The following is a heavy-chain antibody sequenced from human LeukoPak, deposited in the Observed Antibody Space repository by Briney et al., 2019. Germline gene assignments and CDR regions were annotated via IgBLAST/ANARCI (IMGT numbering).Heavy chain of an antibody. CDR1: GDSVSSNSAA. D-gene: IGHD3-16*01. CDR2: TYYRSKWYN. V-gene: IGHV6-1*01. Sequence: SQTLSLTCAISGDSVSSNSAAWNWIRQSPSRGLEWLGRTYYRSKWYNDYAVSVKSRITINPDTSKNQFSLQLNSVTPEDTAVYYCAVAQGEGYRTLGHAFDIWGQGTMVTVSS. J-gene: IGHJ3*02. CDR3: AVAQGEGYRTLGHAFDI.